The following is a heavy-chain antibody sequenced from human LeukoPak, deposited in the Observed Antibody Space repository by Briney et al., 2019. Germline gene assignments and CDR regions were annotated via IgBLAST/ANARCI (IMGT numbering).Heavy chain of an antibody. CDR1: GYTFTSYG. CDR2: ISAYNGNT. D-gene: IGHD3-10*01. V-gene: IGHV1-18*01. J-gene: IGHJ4*02. CDR3: ARVEEGGRSFSSPPRIPTDY. Sequence: ASVKVSCKASGYTFTSYGISWVRQAPGQGLEWMGWISAYNGNTNYAQKLQGRVTMTTDTSTSTAYMELRSLRSDDTAVYYCARVEEGGRSFSSPPRIPTDYWGQGTLVTVSS.